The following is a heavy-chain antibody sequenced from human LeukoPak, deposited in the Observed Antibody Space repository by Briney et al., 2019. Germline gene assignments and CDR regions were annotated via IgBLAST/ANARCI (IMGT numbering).Heavy chain of an antibody. CDR1: GFTFSGYE. D-gene: IGHD2-15*01. J-gene: IGHJ3*02. V-gene: IGHV3-48*03. Sequence: GGSLRLSCAASGFTFSGYEMNWVRQAPGKGLEWISYITASGTLTHYADSVKGRFTISRDNSKNTLYLQMNSLRAEDTAVYYCVGSRIWGQGTMVTVSS. CDR3: VGSRI. CDR2: ITASGTLT.